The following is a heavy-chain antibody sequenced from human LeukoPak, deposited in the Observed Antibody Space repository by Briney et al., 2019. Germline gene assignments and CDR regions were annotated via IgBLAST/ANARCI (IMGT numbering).Heavy chain of an antibody. CDR2: IWYDGSNK. V-gene: IGHV3-33*01. CDR3: ARDSPTTVVTPPGSFDI. Sequence: QPGGSLRLSRAASGFTFSSCGMHWVRQAPGKGLEWVAVIWYDGSNKFYADSVKGRFTISRDNSKNTLYLQMNSLSAEDTAVYYCARDSPTTVVTPPGSFDIWGQGTMVIVSS. J-gene: IGHJ3*02. D-gene: IGHD4-23*01. CDR1: GFTFSSCG.